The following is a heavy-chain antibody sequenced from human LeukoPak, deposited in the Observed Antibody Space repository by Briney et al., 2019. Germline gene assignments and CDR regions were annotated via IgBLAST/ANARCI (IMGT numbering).Heavy chain of an antibody. CDR3: ARQGRIVVVTTTHDAFDI. Sequence: GESLKISCTGFGYSFTTYWIGWVRQMPGQGLEWMGIIYPGDSDARYSPSFQGQVTISVDKSISTAYLQWSSLKASDTAMYYCARQGRIVVVTTTHDAFDIWGQGTMVTVSS. J-gene: IGHJ3*02. V-gene: IGHV5-51*01. CDR1: GYSFTTYW. D-gene: IGHD2-21*02. CDR2: IYPGDSDA.